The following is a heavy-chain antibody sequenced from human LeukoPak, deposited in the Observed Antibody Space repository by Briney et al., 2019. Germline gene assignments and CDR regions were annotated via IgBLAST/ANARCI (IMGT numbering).Heavy chain of an antibody. J-gene: IGHJ3*02. V-gene: IGHV3-23*01. CDR1: GFTFSSYS. D-gene: IGHD3-3*01. CDR2: ISGSGGST. CDR3: AKELNDFWSGYGDAFDI. Sequence: GGSLRLSCAASGFTFSSYSMNWVRQAPGKGLEWVSAISGSGGSTYYADSVKGRFTISRDNSKNTLYLQMNSLRAEDTAVYYCAKELNDFWSGYGDAFDIWGQGTMVTVSS.